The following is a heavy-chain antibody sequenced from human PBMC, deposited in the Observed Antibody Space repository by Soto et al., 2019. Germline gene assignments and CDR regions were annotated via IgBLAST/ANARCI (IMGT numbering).Heavy chain of an antibody. CDR1: GFTFDDYA. Sequence: EVQLVESGGGLVQPGRSLRLSCAASGFTFDDYAMHWVRQAPGKGLEWVSGISWNSGSIGYADSVKGRFTISRDNAKNSLYLQMNSLRAEDTALYYCAKASYGMDVWGRGTTVTVSS. V-gene: IGHV3-9*01. J-gene: IGHJ6*02. CDR3: AKASYGMDV. CDR2: ISWNSGSI.